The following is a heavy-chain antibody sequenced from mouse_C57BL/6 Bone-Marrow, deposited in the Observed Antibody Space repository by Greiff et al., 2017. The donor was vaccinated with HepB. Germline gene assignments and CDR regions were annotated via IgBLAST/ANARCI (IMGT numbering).Heavy chain of an antibody. CDR3: TKGLREGYAMDY. V-gene: IGHV6-6*01. J-gene: IGHJ4*01. D-gene: IGHD2-4*01. CDR2: IRNKANNHAT. CDR1: GFTFSDAW. Sequence: EVKVEESGGGLVQPGGSMKLSCAASGFTFSDAWMDWVRQSPEKGLEWVAEIRNKANNHATYYAESVKGRFTISRDDSKSSVYLQMNSLRAEDTGIYYCTKGLREGYAMDYWGQGTSVTVSS.